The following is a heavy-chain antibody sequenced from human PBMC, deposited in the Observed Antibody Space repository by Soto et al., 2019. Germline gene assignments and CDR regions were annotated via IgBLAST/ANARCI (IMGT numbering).Heavy chain of an antibody. J-gene: IGHJ5*02. CDR1: GGSISSYY. CDR3: AREVYSSSSPPHNWLDP. CDR2: IYYSGST. Sequence: PSETLSLTCTVSGGSISSYYWSWIRQPPGKGLEWIGYIYYSGSTNYNPSLKSRVTISVDTSKNQFSLKLSSVTAADTAVYYCAREVYSSSSPPHNWLDPWGQGTMVAVYS. V-gene: IGHV4-59*01. D-gene: IGHD6-6*01.